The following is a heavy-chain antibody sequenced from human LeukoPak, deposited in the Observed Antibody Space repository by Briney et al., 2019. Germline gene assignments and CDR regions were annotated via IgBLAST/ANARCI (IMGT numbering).Heavy chain of an antibody. Sequence: ASVKVSCKASGYTFTSYGISWVRQARGEGLEWMGWITAYNLNTNYAQKFQGRVTMTIDKSTTTAYMELRSLRSDDTAVYYCARDPDYYGSGRSYFDCWGQGTLVTVSS. CDR3: ARDPDYYGSGRSYFDC. V-gene: IGHV1-18*01. CDR1: GYTFTSYG. CDR2: ITAYNLNT. D-gene: IGHD3-10*01. J-gene: IGHJ4*02.